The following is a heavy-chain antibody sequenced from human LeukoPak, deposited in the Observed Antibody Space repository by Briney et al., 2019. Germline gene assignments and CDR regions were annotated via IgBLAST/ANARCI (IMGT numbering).Heavy chain of an antibody. Sequence: ASVKVSCKVSGYTLTDLSMHWVRQAPGKGLEWMGGFDPEDGETIYAQKFQGRITMIEDTSTDTAYMELSSLRSEDTAVYYCATKITYYYDNSGYYLNYWGQGTLVTVSP. D-gene: IGHD3-22*01. CDR1: GYTLTDLS. V-gene: IGHV1-24*01. J-gene: IGHJ4*02. CDR2: FDPEDGET. CDR3: ATKITYYYDNSGYYLNY.